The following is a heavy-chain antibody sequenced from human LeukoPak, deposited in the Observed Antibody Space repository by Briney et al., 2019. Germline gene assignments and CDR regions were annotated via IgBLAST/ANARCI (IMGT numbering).Heavy chain of an antibody. J-gene: IGHJ4*02. CDR2: ISAYNGNT. D-gene: IGHD3-22*01. CDR1: GYTFTSYG. CDR3: ARVGYDYYDSSGYYLRLYYFDY. V-gene: IGHV1-18*01. Sequence: GASVKVSCKASGYTFTSYGISWVRQAPGQRLEWMGWISAYNGNTNYAQKLQGRVTMTTDTSTSTAYMELRSLRSDDTAVYYCARVGYDYYDSSGYYLRLYYFDYWGQGTLVTVSS.